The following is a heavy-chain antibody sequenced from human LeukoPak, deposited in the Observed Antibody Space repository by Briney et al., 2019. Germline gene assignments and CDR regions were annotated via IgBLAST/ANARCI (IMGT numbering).Heavy chain of an antibody. Sequence: SETXXLTXTXXGVSVTDYYWRWVRQPAGKGREWIGRISLSGSTDYNPSLQRGVTISVDTYKKKFSLTLRSVTAADTAKYYCVRSLGPGPGWSFDVWGRGTLMTVAS. CDR3: VRSLGPGPGWSFDV. D-gene: IGHD3-16*01. CDR2: ISLSGST. J-gene: IGHJ2*01. V-gene: IGHV4-4*07. CDR1: GVSVTDYY.